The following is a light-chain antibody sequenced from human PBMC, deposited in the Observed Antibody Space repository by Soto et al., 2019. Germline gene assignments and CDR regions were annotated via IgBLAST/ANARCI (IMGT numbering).Light chain of an antibody. Sequence: EIVLTQSPGTLSLSPVERATLSCRASQSVGSYLAWYRKTPGQAPRLLIYDASNRATGIPARFSGSGSGTDLTLTISSLETEDFAVFYCQQRSNWPPITFGQGTRLEI. CDR1: QSVGSY. V-gene: IGKV3-11*01. J-gene: IGKJ5*01. CDR3: QQRSNWPPIT. CDR2: DAS.